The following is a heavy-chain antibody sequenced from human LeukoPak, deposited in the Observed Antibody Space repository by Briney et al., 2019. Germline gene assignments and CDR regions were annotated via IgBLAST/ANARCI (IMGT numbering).Heavy chain of an antibody. Sequence: PGGSLRLSCAASGFTFSSYSMNWVRQAPGKGLEWVSSISSSSYIYYADSVKGRFTISRDNAKNSLYLQMNSLRAEDTAVYYCARVGWGYYGSGSNFDYWGQGTLVTVSS. CDR1: GFTFSSYS. J-gene: IGHJ4*02. CDR2: ISSSSYI. CDR3: ARVGWGYYGSGSNFDY. V-gene: IGHV3-21*01. D-gene: IGHD3-10*01.